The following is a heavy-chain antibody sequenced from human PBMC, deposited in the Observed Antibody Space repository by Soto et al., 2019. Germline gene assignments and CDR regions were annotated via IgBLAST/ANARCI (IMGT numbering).Heavy chain of an antibody. J-gene: IGHJ6*02. CDR2: IIPIFGTA. D-gene: IGHD6-13*01. CDR1: GGTFSSYA. V-gene: IGHV1-69*13. Sequence: SVKVSCKASGGTFSSYAISWVRQAPGQGLEWMGGIIPIFGTANYAQKFQGRVTITADESTSTAYMELSSLRSEDTAVYYCAGRIAAAGTDYYYYGMDVWSQGTTVTVS. CDR3: AGRIAAAGTDYYYYGMDV.